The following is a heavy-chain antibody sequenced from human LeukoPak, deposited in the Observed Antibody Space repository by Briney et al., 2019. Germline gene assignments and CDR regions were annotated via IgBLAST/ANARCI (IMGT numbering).Heavy chain of an antibody. CDR1: GFTVSSNY. V-gene: IGHV3-53*01. Sequence: PGGSLRLSCAASGFTVSSNYMSWVRQAPGKGLEWVSVIYSGGSREYADSVKGRFTISRDNSKNTLYLQMNSLRAEDTAVYYCAKDRHYDFWSGSSDAFDIWGRGTMVTVSS. CDR2: IYSGGSR. CDR3: AKDRHYDFWSGSSDAFDI. J-gene: IGHJ3*02. D-gene: IGHD3-3*01.